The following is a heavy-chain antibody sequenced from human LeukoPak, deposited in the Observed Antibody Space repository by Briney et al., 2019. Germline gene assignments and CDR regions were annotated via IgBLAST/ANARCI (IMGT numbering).Heavy chain of an antibody. CDR2: IYPGNSDT. J-gene: IGHJ4*02. D-gene: IGHD6-13*01. V-gene: IGHV5-51*01. CDR1: GYSFTSYW. Sequence: GESLKISCKGSGYSFTSYWIAWVRQMPGKGLEWSGIIYPGNSDTRYSPSFQGQVTISADKSITTAYLQWSSLKASDSGMYYCARRLAATGSGWNDYWGQGTLVTVSS. CDR3: ARRLAATGSGWNDY.